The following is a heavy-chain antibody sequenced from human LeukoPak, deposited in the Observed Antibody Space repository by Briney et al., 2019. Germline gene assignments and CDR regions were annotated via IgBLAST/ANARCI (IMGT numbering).Heavy chain of an antibody. J-gene: IGHJ6*02. V-gene: IGHV1-69*01. CDR1: GGTFSSYA. Sequence: GSSVKVSCKASGGTFSSYAISWVRQAPGQGLEWMGGIIPIFGTANYAQKFQSRVTITADESTSTAYMELSSLRSEDTAVYYCARGTSGQQLVTDYYYGMDVWGQGTTVTVSS. D-gene: IGHD6-6*01. CDR2: IIPIFGTA. CDR3: ARGTSGQQLVTDYYYGMDV.